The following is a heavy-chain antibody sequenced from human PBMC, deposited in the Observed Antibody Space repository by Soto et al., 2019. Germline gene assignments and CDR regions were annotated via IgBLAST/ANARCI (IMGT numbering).Heavy chain of an antibody. Sequence: PGGSLRLSCAASGFTFSSYGMHWVRQAPGKGLEWVAVIWYDGSNKYYADSVKGRFTISRDNSKNTLYLQMNSLRAEDTAVYYCARDPTYDFWSGPSDYWGQGTQVTVSS. CDR1: GFTFSSYG. J-gene: IGHJ4*02. CDR3: ARDPTYDFWSGPSDY. CDR2: IWYDGSNK. D-gene: IGHD3-3*01. V-gene: IGHV3-33*01.